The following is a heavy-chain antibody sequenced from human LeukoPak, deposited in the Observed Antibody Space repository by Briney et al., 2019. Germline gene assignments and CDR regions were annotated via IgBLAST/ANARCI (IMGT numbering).Heavy chain of an antibody. J-gene: IGHJ5*02. CDR3: AKGIGYSYGGNWFDP. CDR1: GFTFDDYA. D-gene: IGHD5-18*01. V-gene: IGHV3-9*03. CDR2: IRWNNGSI. Sequence: PGRSLRLSCAASGFTFDDYAMHWVREAPGKGREWVSGIRWNNGSIGYADSVKGRFTISRDNAKNSLYLQMNSLRAEDMALYYCAKGIGYSYGGNWFDPWGQGTLVTVSS.